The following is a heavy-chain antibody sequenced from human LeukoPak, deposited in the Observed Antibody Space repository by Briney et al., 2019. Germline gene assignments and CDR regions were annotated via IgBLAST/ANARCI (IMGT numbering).Heavy chain of an antibody. CDR3: ARENDRYGRIDY. Sequence: SQTLSLTCTVSGGSINNGGYYWSWIRQHPGKGLEWIGYVSYSGSTDYNPSLKSRVIISIDTSKNQFSLRLSSVTAADTAVYYCARENDRYGRIDYWGQGTQVTVSS. CDR1: GGSINNGGYY. CDR2: VSYSGST. J-gene: IGHJ4*02. D-gene: IGHD5-18*01. V-gene: IGHV4-31*03.